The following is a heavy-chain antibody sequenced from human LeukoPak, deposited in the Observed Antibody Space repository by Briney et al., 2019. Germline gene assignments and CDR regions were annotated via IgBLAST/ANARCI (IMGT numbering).Heavy chain of an antibody. CDR1: GGSISSSNW. Sequence: PSGTLSLTCAVSGGSISSSNWWSWVRQPPGKGLEWIGETYHSGSTNYNPSLKSRVTISVDKSKNQFSLKLSSVTAADTAVYYCARDLEYSSSSYYFDYWGQGTLVTVSS. D-gene: IGHD6-6*01. CDR2: TYHSGST. V-gene: IGHV4-4*02. J-gene: IGHJ4*02. CDR3: ARDLEYSSSSYYFDY.